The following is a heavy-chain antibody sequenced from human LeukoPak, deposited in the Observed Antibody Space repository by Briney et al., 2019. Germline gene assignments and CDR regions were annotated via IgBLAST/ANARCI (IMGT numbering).Heavy chain of an antibody. Sequence: GGSLRLSCAASGFTFSSYDMSWVRQAPGKGLEWVSAISGSGGSTYYADSVKGRFTISRDNSKNTLYLQMNSLRAEDTAVYYCAKQPRISGWPPELDYWGQGTLVTVSS. D-gene: IGHD6-19*01. CDR2: ISGSGGST. V-gene: IGHV3-23*01. CDR1: GFTFSSYD. CDR3: AKQPRISGWPPELDY. J-gene: IGHJ4*02.